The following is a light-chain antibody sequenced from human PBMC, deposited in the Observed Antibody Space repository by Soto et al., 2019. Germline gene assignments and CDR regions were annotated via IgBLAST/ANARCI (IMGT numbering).Light chain of an antibody. J-gene: IGLJ1*01. Sequence: QSALTQPASVSGSPGQSITISCTGTINDVGGYDFVSWYQHHPGKAPKLLIFEVSNRPSGVSNRFSGSKSGDTASLTISGLQDEDEADYYCTSYTTTSPYVFGTGTKLTVL. V-gene: IGLV2-14*01. CDR2: EVS. CDR3: TSYTTTSPYV. CDR1: INDVGGYDF.